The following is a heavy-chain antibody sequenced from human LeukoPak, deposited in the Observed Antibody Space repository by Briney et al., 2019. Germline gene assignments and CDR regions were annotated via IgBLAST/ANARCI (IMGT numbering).Heavy chain of an antibody. Sequence: SETLSLTCTASSDSTKNDSYYWSWIRQPAGKGLEWIGRIQPSGNTMYNPSLESRVTISIGTSKKEFSLSLSSVTAADTAVYYCASHYSEWGIDAFDIWGQGTVVTVSS. J-gene: IGHJ3*02. D-gene: IGHD3-10*01. V-gene: IGHV4-61*02. CDR3: ASHYSEWGIDAFDI. CDR2: IQPSGNT. CDR1: SDSTKNDSYY.